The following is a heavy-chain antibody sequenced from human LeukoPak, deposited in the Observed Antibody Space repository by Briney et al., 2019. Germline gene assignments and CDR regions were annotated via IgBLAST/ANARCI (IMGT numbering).Heavy chain of an antibody. J-gene: IGHJ4*02. CDR3: ARDPLTTGWFTPPPHFDY. Sequence: ASVKVSCKASGYTFTSYGISWVRQAPGQGLEWMGWISAYNGNTNYAQKLQGRVTMTTDTSTSTAYMELRSLRSDDTAVYYCARDPLTTGWFTPPPHFDYWGQGTLVTVSS. V-gene: IGHV1-18*01. CDR1: GYTFTSYG. CDR2: ISAYNGNT. D-gene: IGHD1-14*01.